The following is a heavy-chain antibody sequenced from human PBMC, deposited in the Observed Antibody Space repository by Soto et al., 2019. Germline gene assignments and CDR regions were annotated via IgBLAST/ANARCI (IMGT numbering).Heavy chain of an antibody. CDR2: ISSSGTGT. V-gene: IGHV3-48*03. CDR3: VRDLHEPLAADALREAN. Sequence: EMQLVQSGGGLVQPGGSLRLSCAASGFTFSSYEMHWVRQAPGKGLEWISYISSSGTGTYYADSVRRRFTMSRDNTKNSVSLQMYSLRAEDTAIYYCVRDLHEPLAADALREANWGQGTQVTVSS. J-gene: IGHJ4*02. D-gene: IGHD4-17*01. CDR1: GFTFSSYE.